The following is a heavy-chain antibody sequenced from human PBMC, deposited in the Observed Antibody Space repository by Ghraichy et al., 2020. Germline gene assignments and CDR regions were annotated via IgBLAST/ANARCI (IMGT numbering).Heavy chain of an antibody. V-gene: IGHV4-59*08. CDR2: IYYSGST. Sequence: SETLSLTCTVSGGSISSYYWSWIRQPPGKGLEWIGYIYYSGSTNYNPSLKSRVTISVDTSKNQFSLKLSSVTAADTAVYYCASTSCSGGSCYYFDYWGQGTLVTVSS. D-gene: IGHD2-15*01. CDR1: GGSISSYY. CDR3: ASTSCSGGSCYYFDY. J-gene: IGHJ4*02.